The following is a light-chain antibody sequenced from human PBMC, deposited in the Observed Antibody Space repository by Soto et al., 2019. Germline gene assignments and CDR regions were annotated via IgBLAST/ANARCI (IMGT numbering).Light chain of an antibody. J-gene: IGKJ1*01. CDR3: QQYGGSRWT. CDR1: QSVSSTY. Sequence: EIVLTQSPGTLSLSPGERATLSCRASQSVSSTYLAWYQQKPGQAPRLLIYGASNRATGIPDRFSGSGSGTEFTLTIRRLEPEDFAVYYCQQYGGSRWTFGQWTRVDI. V-gene: IGKV3-20*01. CDR2: GAS.